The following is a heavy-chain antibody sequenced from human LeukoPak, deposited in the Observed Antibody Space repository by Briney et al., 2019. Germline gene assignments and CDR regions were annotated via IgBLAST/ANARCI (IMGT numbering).Heavy chain of an antibody. Sequence: GGSLRLSCAASGFTFSNAWMSWVRQAPGKGLEWVCRIKSKTDGGTTDYAAPVKGRFTIYRDDSKNKLYMQMNSLKTEDTAVYYCTTDTFRVVVVPAAIPDYWGQGTLVSVSS. CDR1: GFTFSNAW. J-gene: IGHJ4*02. CDR3: TTDTFRVVVVPAAIPDY. V-gene: IGHV3-15*01. D-gene: IGHD2-2*02. CDR2: IKSKTDGGTT.